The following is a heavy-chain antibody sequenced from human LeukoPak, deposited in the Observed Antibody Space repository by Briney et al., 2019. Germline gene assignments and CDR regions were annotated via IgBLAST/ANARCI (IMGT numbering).Heavy chain of an antibody. Sequence: GGSLRLSCAASGFTFSYYEMIGVRQAPGKGLEWGSYITGGSTTKNYADSVKGRFTISRDNAKNSLYLQMNSLRAEDTAIYYCARDGDIAVATAPYYFDYWGQGILVTVS. CDR2: ITGGSTTK. V-gene: IGHV3-48*03. CDR1: GFTFSYYE. CDR3: ARDGDIAVATAPYYFDY. D-gene: IGHD6-19*01. J-gene: IGHJ4*02.